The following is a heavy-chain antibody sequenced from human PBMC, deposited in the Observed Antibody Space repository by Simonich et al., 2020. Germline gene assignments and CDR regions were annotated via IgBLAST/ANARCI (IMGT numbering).Heavy chain of an antibody. D-gene: IGHD1-1*01. V-gene: IGHV3-53*01. J-gene: IGHJ4*02. CDR3: ARWTATGYYFDY. CDR2: IYSGGST. Sequence: EVQLVESGGGLIQPGGSLRLSCAASGFTVSSNYMSWVRQAPGKGVEWVSVIYSGGSTYYAESLKGLFTISRDNSKNTLYLQINSLRAEDTAVYYCARWTATGYYFDYWGQGTLVTVSS. CDR1: GFTVSSNY.